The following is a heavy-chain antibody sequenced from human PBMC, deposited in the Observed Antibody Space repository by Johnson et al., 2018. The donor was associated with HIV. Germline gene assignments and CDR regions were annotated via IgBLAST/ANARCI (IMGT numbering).Heavy chain of an antibody. V-gene: IGHV3-23*04. CDR2: VTGTGGDT. J-gene: IGHJ3*02. CDR1: GFTFSSYG. D-gene: IGHD3-16*01. Sequence: VQLVESGGGLIQPGGSLRLSCAAPGFTFSSYGMSWVRQAPGKGLEWVSGVTGTGGDTYYAESVKGRFTISRDNSKNTLYLQMNKLRAEDTAVYFCASQVRGLRLGVDAFDIWGQGTMVTVSS. CDR3: ASQVRGLRLGVDAFDI.